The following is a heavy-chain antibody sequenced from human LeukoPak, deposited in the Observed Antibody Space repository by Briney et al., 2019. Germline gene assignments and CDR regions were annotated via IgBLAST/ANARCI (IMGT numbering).Heavy chain of an antibody. D-gene: IGHD6-19*01. J-gene: IGHJ4*02. CDR3: ARVAGSIDY. Sequence: GASVKVSCKASGYTFTTYDINWVRQATGQGLEWMGWMNPNSGYTGYAQKFQGRVTITRDTSISTAYMELSSLRSEDTAVYYCARVAGSIDYWGQGTLVTVFS. CDR2: MNPNSGYT. V-gene: IGHV1-8*03. CDR1: GYTFTTYD.